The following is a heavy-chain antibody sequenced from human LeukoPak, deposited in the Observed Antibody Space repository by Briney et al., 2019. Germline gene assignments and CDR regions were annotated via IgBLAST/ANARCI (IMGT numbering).Heavy chain of an antibody. D-gene: IGHD5-18*01. V-gene: IGHV3-23*01. CDR3: ARGRSRRGYSYGPDY. CDR1: GFTFSSYA. CDR2: ISGSGGST. J-gene: IGHJ4*02. Sequence: PGGSLRLSCAASGFTFSSYAMSWVRQAPGKGLEWASAISGSGGSTYYADSVKGRFTISRDNSKNTLYLQMNSLRAEDTAVYYCARGRSRRGYSYGPDYWGQGTLVTVSS.